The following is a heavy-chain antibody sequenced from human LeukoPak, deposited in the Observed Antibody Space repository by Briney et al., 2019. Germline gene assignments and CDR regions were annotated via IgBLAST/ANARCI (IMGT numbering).Heavy chain of an antibody. CDR3: ARDKAHSYGRYFGP. CDR2: ISYGNT. D-gene: IGHD5-18*01. V-gene: IGHV4-59*01. CDR1: GGSISTYY. J-gene: IGHJ5*02. Sequence: SETLSLTCSVSGGSISTYYWNWIRQTPGKGLEWIGHISYGNTDYNPSLKSRVTISVDTSKNQFSLKLTSVTAADTAVYYCARDKAHSYGRYFGPWGQVALVTVSS.